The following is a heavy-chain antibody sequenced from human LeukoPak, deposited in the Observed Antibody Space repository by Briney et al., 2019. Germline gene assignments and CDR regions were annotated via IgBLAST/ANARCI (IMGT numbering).Heavy chain of an antibody. J-gene: IGHJ4*02. CDR2: INHSGST. V-gene: IGHV4-34*01. CDR3: ARAKGVRCLDY. Sequence: SETLSPTCAVYGGSFSGYYWSWIRQPPGKGLEWIGEINHSGSTNYNPSLKSRVTISVDTSKNQFSLKLSSVTAADTAVYYCARAKGVRCLDYWGQGTLVTVSS. D-gene: IGHD4-17*01. CDR1: GGSFSGYY.